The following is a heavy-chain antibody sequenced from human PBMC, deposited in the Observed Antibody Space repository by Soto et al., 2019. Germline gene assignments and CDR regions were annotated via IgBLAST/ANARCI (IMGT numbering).Heavy chain of an antibody. CDR3: SKRRYSDSSGDFYDF. V-gene: IGHV3-23*01. Sequence: EVQLLESGGGLVQPGGSLRLSCAASGFTFSNYAMSWVRQAPGKGLEWVSGIGGRATSAYYADSVKGRFAISRDNSYNTLLMQLNSLGAEDTAVYYCSKRRYSDSSGDFYDFWGQGTLVSVSS. D-gene: IGHD3-22*01. J-gene: IGHJ4*02. CDR1: GFTFSNYA. CDR2: IGGRATSA.